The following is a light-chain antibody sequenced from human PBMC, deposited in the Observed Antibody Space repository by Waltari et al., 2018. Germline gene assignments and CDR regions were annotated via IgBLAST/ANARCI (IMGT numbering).Light chain of an antibody. Sequence: EIVLTQSPATLSLSPAERATLSCRASQSVSTSLALYQQKPGQVPRLLIFEASNRATGIPVRFSGSGSGTDFTLTISSLESEDFAVYYCQHVTFGGGTKVEI. CDR2: EAS. CDR1: QSVSTS. CDR3: QHVT. V-gene: IGKV3-11*01. J-gene: IGKJ4*01.